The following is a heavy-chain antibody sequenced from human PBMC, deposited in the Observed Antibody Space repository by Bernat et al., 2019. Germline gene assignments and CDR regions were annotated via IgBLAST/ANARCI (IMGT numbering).Heavy chain of an antibody. V-gene: IGHV3-48*03. CDR3: ARDYGYSGYDRYYYYYMDV. J-gene: IGHJ6*03. CDR1: GFTFSSYE. D-gene: IGHD5-12*01. CDR2: ISSSGSTI. Sequence: EVQLVESGGGLVQPGGSLRLSCPASGFTFSSYEMNWVRQAPGKGLDWVAYISSSGSTIYYADSVKGRFTISRDNAKNSLYLQMNSLRAEDTAVYYCARDYGYSGYDRYYYYYMDVWGKGTTVTVSS.